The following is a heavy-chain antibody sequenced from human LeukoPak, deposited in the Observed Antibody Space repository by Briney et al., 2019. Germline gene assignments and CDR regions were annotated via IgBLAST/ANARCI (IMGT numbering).Heavy chain of an antibody. J-gene: IGHJ6*02. V-gene: IGHV1-46*01. CDR1: GYIFINYY. Sequence: GASVTVSCKASGYIFINYYMHWVRQAPGQGLEWMAIINPSGGSTTYAQNFQGRVTMTRDTSTSTVYLEVNSLRSDDTAVYYCAREGYGSGRRLGLDVWGQGTTVTVSS. D-gene: IGHD3-10*01. CDR3: AREGYGSGRRLGLDV. CDR2: INPSGGST.